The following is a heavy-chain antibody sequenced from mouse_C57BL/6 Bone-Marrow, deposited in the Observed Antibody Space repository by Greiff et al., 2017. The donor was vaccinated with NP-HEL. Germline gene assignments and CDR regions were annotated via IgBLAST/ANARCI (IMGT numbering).Heavy chain of an antibody. CDR3: ARDSNYPGYYAMDY. Sequence: QVQLQQPGAELVMPGASVKLSCKASGYTFTSYWMHWVKQRPGQGLEWIGEIDPSDSYTNYNQKFKGKSTFTVDKSSSTAYMQLSSLTSEDSAVYYCARDSNYPGYYAMDYWGQGTSVTVSS. CDR2: IDPSDSYT. D-gene: IGHD2-5*01. J-gene: IGHJ4*01. V-gene: IGHV1-69*01. CDR1: GYTFTSYW.